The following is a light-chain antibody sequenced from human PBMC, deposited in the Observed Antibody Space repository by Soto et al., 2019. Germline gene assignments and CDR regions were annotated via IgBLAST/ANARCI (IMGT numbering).Light chain of an antibody. CDR2: TAS. V-gene: IGKV3-20*01. Sequence: EIVLTQSPGTLSWSPGEIATLSCMASQSVGNNYLAWYQQKPGQAPRLIIYTASFRATGIPDRFSGSGSGTDFTLTVSRLEPEDFAMYYCHQHASSPLTFGQGTTLEI. J-gene: IGKJ2*01. CDR3: HQHASSPLT. CDR1: QSVGNNY.